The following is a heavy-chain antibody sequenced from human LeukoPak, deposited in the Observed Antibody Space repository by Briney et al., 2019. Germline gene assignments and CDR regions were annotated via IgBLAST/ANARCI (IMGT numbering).Heavy chain of an antibody. CDR2: INPNSGGT. D-gene: IGHD2-21*02. CDR1: GYTFTGYY. Sequence: ASVKVSCKASGYTFTGYYMHWVRQAPGQGLEWMGWINPNSGGTNYAQKFQGRVTMTRDTSISTAYMELSRLRSDDTAVYYCARVCGGDCLFPWYFDLWGRGTLVTVSS. V-gene: IGHV1-2*02. J-gene: IGHJ2*01. CDR3: ARVCGGDCLFPWYFDL.